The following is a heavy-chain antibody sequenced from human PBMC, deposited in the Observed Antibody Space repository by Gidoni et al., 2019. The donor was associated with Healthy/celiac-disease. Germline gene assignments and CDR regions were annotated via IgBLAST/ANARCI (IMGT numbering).Heavy chain of an antibody. J-gene: IGHJ4*02. D-gene: IGHD3-10*01. CDR2: ISYDGSNK. V-gene: IGHV3-30-3*01. CDR1: GFTFSSYA. CDR3: ARGSDYYGSGSHLDNFDY. Sequence: VQLVESGGGVVQPGRSLRLSCAASGFTFSSYALHWVRQATGKGLEWVAVISYDGSNKYYADSVEGRFTIYRDNSKNMLYLQMNSMRAEDTAVYYCARGSDYYGSGSHLDNFDYWGQGTLVTVSS.